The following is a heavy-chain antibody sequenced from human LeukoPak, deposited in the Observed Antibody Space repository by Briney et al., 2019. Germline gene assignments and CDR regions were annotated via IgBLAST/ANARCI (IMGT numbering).Heavy chain of an antibody. D-gene: IGHD3-3*01. CDR3: ARPFLGGPYYYYGMDV. CDR1: GYTFTGYY. Sequence: ASVKVSCKASGYTFTGYYMHWVRQAPGQGLGWMGWINPNSGGTNYAQKFQGRVTMTRDTSISTAYMELSRLRSDDTAVYYCARPFLGGPYYYYGMDVWGQGTTVTVSS. CDR2: INPNSGGT. V-gene: IGHV1-2*02. J-gene: IGHJ6*02.